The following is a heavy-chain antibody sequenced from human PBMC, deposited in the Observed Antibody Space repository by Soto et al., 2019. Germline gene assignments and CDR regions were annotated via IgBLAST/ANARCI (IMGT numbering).Heavy chain of an antibody. CDR2: IYHSGST. CDR1: GGSISSGGYS. V-gene: IGHV4-30-2*01. J-gene: IGHJ6*02. D-gene: IGHD3-9*01. CDR3: ARDHYVYDILTGYGYYYGMDV. Sequence: SETLSLTCAVSGGSISSGGYSWNWIRQPPGKGLEWIGYIYHSGSTLYNPSLKSRVTISVDKSKNQFSLKLTSVTAADTAVYYCARDHYVYDILTGYGYYYGMDVWGQGTTVTVSS.